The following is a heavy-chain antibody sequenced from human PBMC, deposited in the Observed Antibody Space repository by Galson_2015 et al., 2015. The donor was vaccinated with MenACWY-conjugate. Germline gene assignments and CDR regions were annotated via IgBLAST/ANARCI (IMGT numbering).Heavy chain of an antibody. V-gene: IGHV3-7*03. CDR3: AREGGAAKEFDY. CDR2: IKQDGSEK. J-gene: IGHJ4*02. Sequence: SLRLSCAASGFTFSNFWMSWVRQAPGKELEWVASIKQDGSEKYLVDSVKGRFTISRDNAENSRYLQMNSLRAEDTAVYYCAREGGAAKEFDYWGQGTLVTVSS. D-gene: IGHD2-15*01. CDR1: GFTFSNFW.